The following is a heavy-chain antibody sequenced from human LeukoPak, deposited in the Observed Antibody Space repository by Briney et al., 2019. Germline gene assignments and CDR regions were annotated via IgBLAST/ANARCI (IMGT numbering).Heavy chain of an antibody. Sequence: SETLSLTCAVYGGSFSGYYRSWIRQPPGKGLEWIGEINHSGSTNYNPSLKSRVTISVDTSKNQFSLKLSSVTAADTAVYYCARHDRRFGELTYYFGYWGQGTLVTVSS. CDR3: ARHDRRFGELTYYFGY. V-gene: IGHV4-34*01. CDR1: GGSFSGYY. D-gene: IGHD3-10*01. CDR2: INHSGST. J-gene: IGHJ4*02.